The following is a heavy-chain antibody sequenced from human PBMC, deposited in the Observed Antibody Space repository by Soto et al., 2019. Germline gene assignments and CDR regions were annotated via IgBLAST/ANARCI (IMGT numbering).Heavy chain of an antibody. D-gene: IGHD6-19*01. CDR2: ISAYNGNT. CDR3: ARVVATVAGPYGMDV. J-gene: IGHJ6*02. CDR1: GYTFTSYV. V-gene: IGHV1-18*01. Sequence: QVQLVQSGAEVKKPGASVKVSCRASGYTFTSYVISWVRQAPAQGLEWMGWISAYNGNTNFAQKLQGRVTMTTDTSTSTAYMELRSLRSDDTAVYYCARVVATVAGPYGMDVWGQWTTVTVSS.